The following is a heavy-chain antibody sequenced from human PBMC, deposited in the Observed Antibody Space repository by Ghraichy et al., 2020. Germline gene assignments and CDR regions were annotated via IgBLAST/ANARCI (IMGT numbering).Heavy chain of an antibody. V-gene: IGHV3-21*06. CDR3: ARAVGTRLDY. CDR1: GFIFSPYG. Sequence: GESLNISCAASGFIFSPYGMNWVRQAPGKGLEWVSYISSTSSHIYYGDSVQGRFTLSRDDAKNSLYLQMNSLRADDTAVYYCARAVGTRLDYWGQGALVTVSS. J-gene: IGHJ4*02. D-gene: IGHD4-23*01. CDR2: ISSTSSHI.